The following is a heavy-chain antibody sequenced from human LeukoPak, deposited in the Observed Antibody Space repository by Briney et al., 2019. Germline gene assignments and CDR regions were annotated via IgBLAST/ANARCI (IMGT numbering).Heavy chain of an antibody. CDR1: GFSVSPNY. D-gene: IGHD1-1*01. CDR2: LYAGGDI. J-gene: IGHJ4*02. CDR3: ARADLRRGDGTAGLFDH. Sequence: PGGSLRLSCAASGFSVSPNYMSWVRQAPGKGLEWVSVLYAGGDIYYADSVKGRFTISRDNPKNTLYLQMSGLRAEDTAVYFCARADLRRGDGTAGLFDHWGQGTLVTVSS. V-gene: IGHV3-53*01.